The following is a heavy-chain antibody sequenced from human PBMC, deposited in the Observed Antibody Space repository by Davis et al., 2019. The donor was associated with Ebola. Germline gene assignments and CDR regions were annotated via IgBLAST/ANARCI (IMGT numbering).Heavy chain of an antibody. Sequence: GESLKISCAASGFTFSSYWMILVRQAPGKGLEWVANINQVGSNKQYVDSLKGRFTISRDNAENSLFLQLNNLRAEDTALYYCARLPSGVGRELDYWGHGTLVTVSS. CDR3: ARLPSGVGRELDY. D-gene: IGHD5-12*01. CDR2: INQVGSNK. J-gene: IGHJ4*01. CDR1: GFTFSSYW. V-gene: IGHV3-7*01.